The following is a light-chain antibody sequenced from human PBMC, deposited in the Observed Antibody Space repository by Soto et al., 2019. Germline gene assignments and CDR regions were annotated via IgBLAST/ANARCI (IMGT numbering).Light chain of an antibody. V-gene: IGKV3-20*01. CDR2: GAS. Sequence: EIVLTQSPGTLSLSPGERTTLSCRASQSVSSSYLAWYQQRPGQAPRLLIYGASSRANGVPDRFSGSGSGTDFTLTISRLEPEDFAVYYCQEYGTSWTFGQGTKVES. CDR3: QEYGTSWT. CDR1: QSVSSSY. J-gene: IGKJ1*01.